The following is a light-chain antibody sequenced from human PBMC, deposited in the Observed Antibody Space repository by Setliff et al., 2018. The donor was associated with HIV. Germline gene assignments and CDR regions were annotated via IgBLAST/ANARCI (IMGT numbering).Light chain of an antibody. J-gene: IGLJ1*01. CDR3: CAYAGTRNYV. V-gene: IGLV2-11*01. Sequence: QSVLTQPRSVSGSPGQSVTISCTGTGNDVGGYDYVSWHQHHPGKAPKLMIFEGDKRPSGVSNRFSASKSGNTASLTISGLQTEDEADYYCCAYAGTRNYVFGTGTKVTVL. CDR2: EGD. CDR1: GNDVGGYDY.